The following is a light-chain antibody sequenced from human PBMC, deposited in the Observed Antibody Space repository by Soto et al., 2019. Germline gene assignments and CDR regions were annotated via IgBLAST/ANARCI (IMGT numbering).Light chain of an antibody. CDR1: QSVSSSF. Sequence: SVLTQSPGTLSLSPGERATLSCRASQSVSSSFLAWYQQKPGQAPRLLINGASSRATGIPDRFSGSGSGTDFTLTISRLEPEDFAVYYCQQYRGSPWTVGQGTKVEI. CDR3: QQYRGSPWT. V-gene: IGKV3-20*01. CDR2: GAS. J-gene: IGKJ1*01.